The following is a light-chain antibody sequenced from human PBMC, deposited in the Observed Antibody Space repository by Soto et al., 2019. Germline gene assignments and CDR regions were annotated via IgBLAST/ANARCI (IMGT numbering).Light chain of an antibody. Sequence: DIQMTQSPSTLSGSVGDRVTITCRASQTISSWLAWYQQKPGKAPKLLIYKASSLKSGVPSRFSGSGSGTEFTLTISSLQPDDFATYYCQHYNSYSEAFGQGTKVDLK. V-gene: IGKV1-5*03. CDR3: QHYNSYSEA. CDR2: KAS. CDR1: QTISSW. J-gene: IGKJ1*01.